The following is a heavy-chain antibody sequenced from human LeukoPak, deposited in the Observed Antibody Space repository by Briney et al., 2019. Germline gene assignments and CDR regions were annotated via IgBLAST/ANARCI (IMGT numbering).Heavy chain of an antibody. CDR3: AKSVGSGSYYAGFFDY. D-gene: IGHD3-10*01. V-gene: IGHV3-23*01. CDR1: GFTFSSYA. J-gene: IGHJ4*02. CDR2: ISGSGGST. Sequence: GGSLRLSCAASGFTFSSYAMSWVRQAPGKGLEWVSAISGSGGSTYYADSGKGRFTISRDNSKNTLYLQMNSLRAEDTAVYYCAKSVGSGSYYAGFFDYWGQGTLVTVSS.